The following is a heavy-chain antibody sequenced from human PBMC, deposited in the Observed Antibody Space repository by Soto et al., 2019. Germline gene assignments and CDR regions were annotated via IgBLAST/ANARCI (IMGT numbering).Heavy chain of an antibody. CDR1: GGSISSGGYY. CDR3: ARGEYDILTGYYTGYFDY. D-gene: IGHD3-9*01. J-gene: IGHJ4*02. Sequence: QVQLQESGPGLVKPSQTLSLTCTVSGGSISSGGYYWSWIRQHPGKGLEWIGYIYYSGSTYYNPSLKRRVTISVDTSKNQFSLKLSSVTAADTAVYYCARGEYDILTGYYTGYFDYWGQGTLVTVSS. V-gene: IGHV4-31*03. CDR2: IYYSGST.